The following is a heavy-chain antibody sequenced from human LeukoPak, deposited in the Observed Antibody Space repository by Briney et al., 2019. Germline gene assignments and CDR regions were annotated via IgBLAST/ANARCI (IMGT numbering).Heavy chain of an antibody. J-gene: IGHJ4*02. CDR2: INHSGST. V-gene: IGHV4-34*01. CDR3: AREGGGHYDFWSGYYFMGLSADY. Sequence: SETLSLTCAVYGGSFSGYYWSWIRQPPGKGLEWIGEINHSGSTNYNPSLKSRVTISVDKSKNQFSLKLSSVTAADTAVYYCAREGGGHYDFWSGYYFMGLSADYWGQGTLVTVSS. CDR1: GGSFSGYY. D-gene: IGHD3-3*01.